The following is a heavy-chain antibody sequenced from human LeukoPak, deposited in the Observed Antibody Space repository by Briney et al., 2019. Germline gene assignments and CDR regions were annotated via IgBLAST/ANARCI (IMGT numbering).Heavy chain of an antibody. V-gene: IGHV3-53*01. D-gene: IGHD3-10*01. J-gene: IGHJ4*02. Sequence: GGSLRLSCTVSGFTVSSNSMSWVRQAPGKGLEWVSFIYSGDTHYSDSVKGRFTISRDHSKNTLYLQMNSLRADDTAVYYCARLSYDSGTHYTCYEYWGQGTLVTVSS. CDR3: ARLSYDSGTHYTCYEY. CDR1: GFTVSSNS. CDR2: IYSGDT.